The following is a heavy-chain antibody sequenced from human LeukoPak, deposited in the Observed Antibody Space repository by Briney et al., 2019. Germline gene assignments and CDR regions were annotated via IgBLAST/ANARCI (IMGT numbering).Heavy chain of an antibody. CDR1: GGSFSGYY. Sequence: PSETLSLTCAVYGGSFSGYYRSWIRQPPGKGLEWIGEINHSGSTNYNPSLKSRVTISVDTSKNQFSLKLSSVTAADTAVYYCARGRGDYDFWSGYYRYFDYWGQGTLVTVSS. D-gene: IGHD3-3*01. CDR3: ARGRGDYDFWSGYYRYFDY. CDR2: INHSGST. V-gene: IGHV4-34*01. J-gene: IGHJ4*02.